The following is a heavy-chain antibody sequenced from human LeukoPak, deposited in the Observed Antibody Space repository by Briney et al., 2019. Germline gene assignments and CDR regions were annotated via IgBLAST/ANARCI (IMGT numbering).Heavy chain of an antibody. Sequence: PGRSLRLSCAASGFTFDDYAMHWVRQVPGKGLEWVSRISWNSGSIGYAESVRGRFTISRDNAKNSLDLEMKSLRPEDMAFYYCAKDRSQNWSGYSAGAFDLWGQGIMVTVSS. J-gene: IGHJ3*01. D-gene: IGHD3-3*01. CDR2: ISWNSGSI. V-gene: IGHV3-9*03. CDR1: GFTFDDYA. CDR3: AKDRSQNWSGYSAGAFDL.